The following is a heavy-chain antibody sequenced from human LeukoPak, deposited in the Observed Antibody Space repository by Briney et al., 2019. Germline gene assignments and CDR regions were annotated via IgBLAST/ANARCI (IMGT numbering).Heavy chain of an antibody. V-gene: IGHV1-18*01. Sequence: ASVKVSCKASGYTFTSYGISWVRQAPGQGLEWIGWISAYNGNTNYAQKLQGRVAMTADTSTSTAYMELRSLRSDDTAVYYCARDEYCSGGSSYSQRYYFDYWGQGTLVTVSS. D-gene: IGHD2-15*01. CDR1: GYTFTSYG. J-gene: IGHJ4*02. CDR2: ISAYNGNT. CDR3: ARDEYCSGGSSYSQRYYFDY.